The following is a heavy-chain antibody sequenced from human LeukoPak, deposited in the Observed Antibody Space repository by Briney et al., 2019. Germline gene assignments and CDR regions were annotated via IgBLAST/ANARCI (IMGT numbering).Heavy chain of an antibody. J-gene: IGHJ6*03. Sequence: MSSETLSLTCAVYGGSFSGYYWSWIRQPPGKGLEWIGEINHSGSTNYNPSLKSRVTMSVDTSKNQFSLKLSSVTAADTAVYYCARYHYGSGRYYYYYMDVWGKGTTVTISS. CDR1: GGSFSGYY. CDR3: ARYHYGSGRYYYYYMDV. CDR2: INHSGST. V-gene: IGHV4-34*01. D-gene: IGHD3-10*01.